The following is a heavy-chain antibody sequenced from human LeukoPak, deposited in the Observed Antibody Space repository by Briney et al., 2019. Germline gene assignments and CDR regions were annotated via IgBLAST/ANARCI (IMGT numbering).Heavy chain of an antibody. CDR2: IYYSGST. J-gene: IGHJ5*02. V-gene: IGHV4-59*08. Sequence: PSETLSLTCTVSGGSISSYYWSWIRQPPGKGLEWIGYIYYSGSTNYNPSLKSRVTISVDTSKNQFSLKLSSVTAADTAVYFCARLSSSGYYLFDPWGQGTLVTVSS. CDR3: ARLSSSGYYLFDP. D-gene: IGHD3-22*01. CDR1: GGSISSYY.